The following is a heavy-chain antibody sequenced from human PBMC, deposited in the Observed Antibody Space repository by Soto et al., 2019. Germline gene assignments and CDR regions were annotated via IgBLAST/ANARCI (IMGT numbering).Heavy chain of an antibody. Sequence: EVQLVESGGGLVQPGGSLRLSCAASGFTVSSNYMSWVRQAPGKGLEWVSVIYSGGSTYYADSVKGRFNISRDNSKNTLYLQMNSLRAEDTAVYYCARGPYSSSWFDYWGQGTLVTVSS. CDR3: ARGPYSSSWFDY. CDR1: GFTVSSNY. J-gene: IGHJ4*02. CDR2: IYSGGST. D-gene: IGHD6-13*01. V-gene: IGHV3-66*01.